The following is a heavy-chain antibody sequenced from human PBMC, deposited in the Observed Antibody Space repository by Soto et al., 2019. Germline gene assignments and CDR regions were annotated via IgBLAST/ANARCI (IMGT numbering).Heavy chain of an antibody. V-gene: IGHV4-39*01. J-gene: IGHJ5*02. Sequence: SQTLSLTCSASARSITSSSHYWGGVRQPPGKGLEWTGTIYFTGNTSYTPSLKSRLTMSIYTSKNEFPLRLNSVTAADTAVYYCAGQTFTEAASSYGRSNWFDPWGPGTLVTVSS. D-gene: IGHD3-16*01. CDR3: AGQTFTEAASSYGRSNWFDP. CDR1: ARSITSSSHY. CDR2: IYFTGNT.